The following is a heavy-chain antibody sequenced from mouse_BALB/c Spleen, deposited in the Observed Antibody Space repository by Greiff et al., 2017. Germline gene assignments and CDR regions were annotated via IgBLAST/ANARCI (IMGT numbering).Heavy chain of an antibody. CDR3: ARGRYDTGDY. V-gene: IGHV1-31*01. CDR2: INPYNGAT. J-gene: IGHJ2*01. Sequence: DVQLQESGPELVKPGASVKISCKASGYSFTGYYMHWVKQSHVKSLEWIGRINPYNGATSYNQNFKDKASLTVDKSSSTAYMELHSLTSEDSAVYYCARGRYDTGDYWGQGTTLTVSS. CDR1: GYSFTGYY. D-gene: IGHD2-14*01.